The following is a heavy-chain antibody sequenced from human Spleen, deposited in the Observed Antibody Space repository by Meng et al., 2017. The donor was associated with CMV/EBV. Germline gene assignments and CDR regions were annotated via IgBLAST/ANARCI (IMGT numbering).Heavy chain of an antibody. V-gene: IGHV3-30*02. CDR3: AKSMSGDRYDFDY. CDR1: GFTFKTYP. Sequence: GGSLRLSCAASGFTFKTYPMHWVRQAPGKGLEWVAFIRSDGTNKYYVDSVKGRFTISRDNSKNTLYLQMNSLRAEDTAVYYCAKSMSGDRYDFDYWGQGTLVTVSS. D-gene: IGHD3-9*01. J-gene: IGHJ4*02. CDR2: IRSDGTNK.